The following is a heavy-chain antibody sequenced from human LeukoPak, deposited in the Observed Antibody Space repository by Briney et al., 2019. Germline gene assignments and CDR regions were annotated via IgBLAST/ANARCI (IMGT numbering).Heavy chain of an antibody. CDR3: ARDSSWYYYFDC. CDR2: INWNGGST. V-gene: IGHV3-20*04. Sequence: PGGSLRLSCAASGFTFDDYGMSWVRHAPGKGLEWVSGINWNGGSTGYADSVEGRFTISRDNAKNSLYLQMNSLRAEDTALYYCARDSSWYYYFDCWGQGTLVTVSS. D-gene: IGHD6-13*01. J-gene: IGHJ4*02. CDR1: GFTFDDYG.